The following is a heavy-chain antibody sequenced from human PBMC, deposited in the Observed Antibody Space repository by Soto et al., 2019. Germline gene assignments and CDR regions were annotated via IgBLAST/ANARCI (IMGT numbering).Heavy chain of an antibody. CDR2: ISYDGSNK. V-gene: IGHV3-30-3*01. J-gene: IGHJ6*02. CDR3: ARGRTIFGVATSIGMDV. D-gene: IGHD3-3*01. CDR1: GFTFSSYA. Sequence: GGSLRLSCAASGFTFSSYAMHWVRQAPGKGLEWVAVISYDGSNKYYADSVKGRFTISRDNSKNTLHLQMNSLRAEDTAVYYCARGRTIFGVATSIGMDVWGQGTTVTVSS.